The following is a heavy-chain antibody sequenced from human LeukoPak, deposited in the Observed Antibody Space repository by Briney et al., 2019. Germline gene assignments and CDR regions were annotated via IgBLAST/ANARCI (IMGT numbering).Heavy chain of an antibody. CDR2: ISSSGSTK. J-gene: IGHJ6*02. CDR3: ARDGRVDYCSSTSCYNTYYYYGMDV. Sequence: PGGSLRLSCAASGFTFSSYEMNWVRQAPGKGLEWVSYISSSGSTKYYADSVKGRFTISRDNAKNSLYLQMNSLRAEDTAVYYCARDGRVDYCSSTSCYNTYYYYGMDVWGQGTTVTVSS. V-gene: IGHV3-48*03. CDR1: GFTFSSYE. D-gene: IGHD2-2*02.